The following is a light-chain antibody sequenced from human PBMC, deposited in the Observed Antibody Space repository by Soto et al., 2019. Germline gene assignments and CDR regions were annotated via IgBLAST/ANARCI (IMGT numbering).Light chain of an antibody. CDR2: DAS. Sequence: DVQMTQSPSTLSASVGDRVTITCRASQSISSWLAWYQQKPGKAPKLLIYDASSLESGVPSRFSGSGSGTQFTLTIGSLRSEDFAIYYCQQYNNWPPFTFGPGTKVDIK. CDR3: QQYNNWPPFT. V-gene: IGKV1-5*01. CDR1: QSISSW. J-gene: IGKJ3*01.